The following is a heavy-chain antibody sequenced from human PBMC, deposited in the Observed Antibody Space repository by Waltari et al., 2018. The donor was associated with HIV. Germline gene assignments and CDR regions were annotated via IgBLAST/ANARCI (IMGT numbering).Heavy chain of an antibody. Sequence: QVQLVESGGGVVQPGSSLRLSCAASGFTFSSYGMHWVRQAPGKGLEWVAFISYDGSNKVYADSVKGRFTISRDKSKNTLYLQMNSLRAEDTAVYYCAKGEFMGFYSSGRPIYWGQGTLVTVSS. D-gene: IGHD6-19*01. CDR1: GFTFSSYG. CDR2: ISYDGSNK. V-gene: IGHV3-30*18. CDR3: AKGEFMGFYSSGRPIY. J-gene: IGHJ4*02.